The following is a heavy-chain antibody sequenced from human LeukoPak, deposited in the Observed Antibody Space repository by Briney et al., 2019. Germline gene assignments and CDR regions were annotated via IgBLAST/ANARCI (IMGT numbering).Heavy chain of an antibody. Sequence: SVKVSCKASGGTFSSYAISWVRQAPGQGLEWMGGIIPIFGTANYAQKFQGRVTITADESTSTAYMELSSLRSEDTAVYYCARSLRESRGWYYFDYWGQGTLVTVSS. J-gene: IGHJ4*02. V-gene: IGHV1-69*13. CDR3: ARSLRESRGWYYFDY. CDR2: IIPIFGTA. CDR1: GGTFSSYA. D-gene: IGHD6-19*01.